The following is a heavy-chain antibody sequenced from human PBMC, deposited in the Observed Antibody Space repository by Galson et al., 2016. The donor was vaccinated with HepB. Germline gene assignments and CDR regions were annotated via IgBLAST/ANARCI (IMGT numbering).Heavy chain of an antibody. CDR3: ARQRRNYGMDV. CDR1: GFSFATHW. CDR2: IYAGDYET. Sequence: QSGAEVKKPGEFLKISCTTSGFSFATHWIAWVRQMPGKGLEWMGIIYAGDYETRYSPPFQGQVTISVDKSTAVAYLQWNSLKASDSAMYYCARQRRNYGMDVWGQGTTVTVSS. V-gene: IGHV5-51*01. D-gene: IGHD1-1*01. J-gene: IGHJ6*02.